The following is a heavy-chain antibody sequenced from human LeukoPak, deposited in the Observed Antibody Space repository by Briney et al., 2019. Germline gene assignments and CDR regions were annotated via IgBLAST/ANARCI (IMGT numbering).Heavy chain of an antibody. CDR1: GYTFTSYY. D-gene: IGHD3-3*01. CDR2: INTSGGST. J-gene: IGHJ6*02. Sequence: ASVKVSCKASGYTFTSYYMHWVRQAPGQGLEWMGIINTSGGSTSYAQKFQGRVTMTRDTSISTAYMELSRLRSDDTAVYYCARGLYYDFWSGYSDYYYGMDVWGQGTTVTVSS. V-gene: IGHV1-46*01. CDR3: ARGLYYDFWSGYSDYYYGMDV.